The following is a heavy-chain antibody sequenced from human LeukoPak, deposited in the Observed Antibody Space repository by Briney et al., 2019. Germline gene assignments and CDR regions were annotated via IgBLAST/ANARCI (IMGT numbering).Heavy chain of an antibody. J-gene: IGHJ4*02. Sequence: GGSLRLSCAASGFTVSSNYMNWVRQAPGKGLEWVSIIYSGGTTYYADSVKGRYTISRDNSKNTLYLQMNSLRAEDTAVYYCARYGSGFDYWGQGTLVTVSS. V-gene: IGHV3-53*01. D-gene: IGHD3-10*01. CDR2: IYSGGTT. CDR1: GFTVSSNY. CDR3: ARYGSGFDY.